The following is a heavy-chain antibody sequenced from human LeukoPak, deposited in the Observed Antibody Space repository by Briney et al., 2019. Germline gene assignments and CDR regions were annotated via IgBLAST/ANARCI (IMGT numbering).Heavy chain of an antibody. CDR3: AREGRTGWDRAMDA. CDR1: GGSISSYY. J-gene: IGHJ6*03. V-gene: IGHV4-59*01. Sequence: SETLSLTCTVSGGSISSYYWSWIRQPPGKGLEWIGYIYDSGNTRYNPSLQSRVTISVDTSKNQFSLRLSSVTAADTAVYYCAREGRTGWDRAMDAWGKGTTVTVSS. CDR2: IYDSGNT. D-gene: IGHD3/OR15-3a*01.